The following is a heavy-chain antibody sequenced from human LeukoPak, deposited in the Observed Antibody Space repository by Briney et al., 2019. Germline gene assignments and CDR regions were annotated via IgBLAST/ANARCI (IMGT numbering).Heavy chain of an antibody. Sequence: GGSLRLSCAASGFTFSSYSMNWVRQAPGKGLEWVSSISSSSSYIYYADSVKGRFTISRDNAKNSLYLQMNSLRAEDTAVYYCAREISSSWYVGWSDPWGQGTLVTVSS. CDR2: ISSSSSYI. D-gene: IGHD6-13*01. J-gene: IGHJ5*02. CDR3: AREISSSWYVGWSDP. V-gene: IGHV3-21*01. CDR1: GFTFSSYS.